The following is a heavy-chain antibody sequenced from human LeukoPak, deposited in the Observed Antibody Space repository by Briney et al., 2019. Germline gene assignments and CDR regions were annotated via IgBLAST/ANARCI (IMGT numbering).Heavy chain of an antibody. CDR2: VDTNTGNP. V-gene: IGHV7-4-1*02. D-gene: IGHD3-22*01. J-gene: IGHJ4*02. Sequence: ASVTVSCTASGYTFSNYTLNWVRQAPGQGLEWMGWVDTNTGNPTYAQGFIGRFVFSLDTSVTTAYLQISSLKTEDTAVYYCARGYDTTGYFSYWGQGTLVTVSS. CDR3: ARGYDTTGYFSY. CDR1: GYTFSNYT.